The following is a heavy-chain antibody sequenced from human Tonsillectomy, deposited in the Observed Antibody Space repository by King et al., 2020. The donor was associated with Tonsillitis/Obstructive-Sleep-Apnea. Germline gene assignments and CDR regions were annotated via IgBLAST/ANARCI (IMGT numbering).Heavy chain of an antibody. D-gene: IGHD6-19*01. CDR1: GLTFDDYV. CDR3: ARARSSGWGDDAFDI. Sequence: VQLVESGGGVVRPGGSLRLSWAASGLTFDDYVMSWVREAPGKGQEWVAGSNWNGGRPGYADSVKGRFTISRDKAKNSLYLQMNSLRAEDTALYYCARARSSGWGDDAFDIWGQGTMVTVSS. V-gene: IGHV3-20*04. J-gene: IGHJ3*02. CDR2: SNWNGGRP.